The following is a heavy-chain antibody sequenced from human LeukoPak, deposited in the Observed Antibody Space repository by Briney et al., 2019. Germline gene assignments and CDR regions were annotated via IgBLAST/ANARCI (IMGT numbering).Heavy chain of an antibody. CDR1: GGTISSGDYY. J-gene: IGHJ3*02. CDR2: IYYSEST. CDR3: ARHSGSYYTAAFDI. D-gene: IGHD1-26*01. Sequence: SQTLSLTCTVSGGTISSGDYYWSWIRQPPGKGLEWIGYIYYSESTFSNPSLKSQVTIAVDTSKNQFSLKLSSVTAADTAVDYCARHSGSYYTAAFDIWGQGTMVTVSS. V-gene: IGHV4-30-4*08.